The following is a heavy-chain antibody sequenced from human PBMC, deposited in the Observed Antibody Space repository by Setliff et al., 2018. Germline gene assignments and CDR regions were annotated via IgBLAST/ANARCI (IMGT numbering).Heavy chain of an antibody. Sequence: SETLSLTCTVFGGSMSSSGYYWAWIRQSPGKGLEWIGSIYYSGSTYYNPSLKRRATISLDTSKNQFSLKLSSVTAADTAVYYCARDPVKQLVNWFDPWGQGTLVTVSS. CDR1: GGSMSSSGYY. J-gene: IGHJ5*02. V-gene: IGHV4-39*07. D-gene: IGHD3-10*01. CDR3: ARDPVKQLVNWFDP. CDR2: IYYSGST.